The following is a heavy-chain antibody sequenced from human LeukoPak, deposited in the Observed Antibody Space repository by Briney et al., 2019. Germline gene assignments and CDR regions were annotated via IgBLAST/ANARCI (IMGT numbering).Heavy chain of an antibody. D-gene: IGHD3-22*01. CDR1: GFTVSSNY. CDR3: AREGDDSSGYYEPYFDY. V-gene: IGHV3-66*01. J-gene: IGHJ4*02. Sequence: GGSLRLSCAASGFTVSSNYMSWVRQARGKGLEWVSVSYSGGSTYYADSVKGRFTISRDNSKNTRYLQMNSLRAEDTAVYYCAREGDDSSGYYEPYFDYWGQGTLVTVSS. CDR2: SYSGGST.